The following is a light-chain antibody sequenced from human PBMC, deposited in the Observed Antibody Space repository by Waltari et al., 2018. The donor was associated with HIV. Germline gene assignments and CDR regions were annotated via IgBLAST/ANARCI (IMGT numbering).Light chain of an antibody. Sequence: DIRMTQSPSSLSASVGDTVTITCRASQNINNYLNWYPQRPGKPPNLLIFGVSSLQPGVPARFSARTSGSKFTLTITRLQPEDFASYYCQQSFSSASTLGQGTRL. CDR3: QQSFSSAST. CDR2: GVS. V-gene: IGKV1-39*01. J-gene: IGKJ5*01. CDR1: QNINNY.